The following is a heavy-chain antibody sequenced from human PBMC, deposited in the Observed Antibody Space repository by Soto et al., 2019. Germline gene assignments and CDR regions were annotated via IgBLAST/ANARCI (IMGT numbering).Heavy chain of an antibody. CDR3: ARGRYGDY. J-gene: IGHJ4*02. D-gene: IGHD1-1*01. V-gene: IGHV1-18*01. CDR1: GYAFTTYG. Sequence: QVHLVQSGAEVKKPGASVKVSCKGSGYAFTTYGITWVRQAPGQGLEGMGWISAHNGNTNYAQKLQGRVTVTRDTSPSTAYMEMRSLRSADTAVYYCARGRYGDYWGQGALVTVSS. CDR2: ISAHNGNT.